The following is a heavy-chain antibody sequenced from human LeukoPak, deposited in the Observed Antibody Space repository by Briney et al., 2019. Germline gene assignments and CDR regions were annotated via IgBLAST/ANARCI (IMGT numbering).Heavy chain of an antibody. CDR3: AREGTWSYYYDY. V-gene: IGHV3-23*01. CDR1: GFTFSSYG. Sequence: PGGSLRLSCAASGFTFSSYGISWVRQAPGKGLEWVSAIRGSGGSTYYADSVKGRFTISRDNSKNTLYLQMNSLRAEDTAVYYCAREGTWSYYYDYWGQGTLVTVSS. J-gene: IGHJ4*02. D-gene: IGHD1-26*01. CDR2: IRGSGGST.